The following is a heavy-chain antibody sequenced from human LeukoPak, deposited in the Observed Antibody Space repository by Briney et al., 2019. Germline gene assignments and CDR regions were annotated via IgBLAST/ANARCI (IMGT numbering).Heavy chain of an antibody. V-gene: IGHV3-23*01. J-gene: IGHJ1*01. CDR1: GFTFSSYS. Sequence: GGSLRLSCAASGFTFSSYSMNWVRQAPGKGLEWVSAISGSGGSTYYADSVKGRFTISRDNSKNTLYLQMNSLRAEDTAVYYCAKDLENSSGRYLHWGQGTLVTVSS. CDR3: AKDLENSSGRYLH. D-gene: IGHD6-19*01. CDR2: ISGSGGST.